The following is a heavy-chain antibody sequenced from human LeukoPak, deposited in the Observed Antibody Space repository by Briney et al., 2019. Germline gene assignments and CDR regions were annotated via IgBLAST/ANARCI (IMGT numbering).Heavy chain of an antibody. D-gene: IGHD2-15*01. V-gene: IGHV3-23*01. CDR1: GFTFRNYA. Sequence: GGSLRLSCAASGFTFRNYAMSWVRQAPGKGLEWVSTTSNSGDNTYYADSVKGRFTISRDNSKDTLYLQMNSLRAEDTALYYCAKGRGGSVWAHLDNWGQGTLVTVSS. CDR3: AKGRGGSVWAHLDN. J-gene: IGHJ4*02. CDR2: TSNSGDNT.